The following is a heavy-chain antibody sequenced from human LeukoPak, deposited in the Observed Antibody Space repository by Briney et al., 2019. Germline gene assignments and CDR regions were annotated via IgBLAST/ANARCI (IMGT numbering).Heavy chain of an antibody. V-gene: IGHV3-11*04. Sequence: GGSLRLSCAASGFTFSDNYMSWIRQAPGKGLEWVSYISSSGSIYYADSVKGRFTISRDNAKNSLYLQMNSLRAEDTAVYYCARDTGYCSSTSCYSTESDAFDIWGQGTMVTVSS. D-gene: IGHD2-2*01. J-gene: IGHJ3*02. CDR2: ISSSGSI. CDR3: ARDTGYCSSTSCYSTESDAFDI. CDR1: GFTFSDNY.